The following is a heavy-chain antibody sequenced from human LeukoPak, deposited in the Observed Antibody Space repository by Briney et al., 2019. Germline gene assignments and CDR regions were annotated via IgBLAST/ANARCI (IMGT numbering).Heavy chain of an antibody. CDR1: GFTFSSYE. CDR3: ARQPYSSGWYFEY. J-gene: IGHJ4*02. CDR2: ISSSGSTI. V-gene: IGHV3-48*03. D-gene: IGHD6-19*01. Sequence: PGGSLTLSCAASGFTFSSYEMNWVRQAPGKGLEWVSYISSSGSTIYYADSVKGRFTISRDNAKNSLYLQMNSLRAEDTAVYYCARQPYSSGWYFEYWGQGTLVTVSS.